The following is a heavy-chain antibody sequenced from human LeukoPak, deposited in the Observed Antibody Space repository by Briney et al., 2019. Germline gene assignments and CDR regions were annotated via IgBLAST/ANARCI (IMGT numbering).Heavy chain of an antibody. V-gene: IGHV5-10-1*01. CDR3: ARQPEGTWFDP. Sequence: GESLRISCKGSGSRFTSNWISWARQMPGKGLEWMGRIDPSDSYTNYSPSFQGHVTISADKSISTGYLQWSSLKASDTAMYYCARQPEGTWFDPWGQGTLVTVSS. CDR1: GSRFTSNW. D-gene: IGHD1-1*01. CDR2: IDPSDSYT. J-gene: IGHJ5*02.